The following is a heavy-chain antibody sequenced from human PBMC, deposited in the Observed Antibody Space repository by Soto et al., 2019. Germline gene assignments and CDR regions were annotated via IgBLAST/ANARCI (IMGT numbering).Heavy chain of an antibody. D-gene: IGHD3-22*01. V-gene: IGHV4-59*08. CDR3: ASLWGYYNDY. Sequence: SETLSLTCTVSGGSISSYYWSWIRQPPGKGLEWIGYIYYNVNTNYNPSLKSRVTISVDTSKNQFSLKLSSVTAADTAVYYCASLWGYYNDYWGQGTLVTVSS. CDR1: GGSISSYY. J-gene: IGHJ4*02. CDR2: IYYNVNT.